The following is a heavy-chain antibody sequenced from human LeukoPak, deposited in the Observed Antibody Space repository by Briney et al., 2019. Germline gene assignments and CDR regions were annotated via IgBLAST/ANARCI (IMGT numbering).Heavy chain of an antibody. J-gene: IGHJ4*02. V-gene: IGHV1-18*01. CDR2: ISAYNRNT. Sequence: ASVKVSCKASGYTFNNYAVTWVRQAPGQGLEWMGWISAYNRNTNYAQRFQGRVTMTTDRSTSTAYMELRSLRSDDTAVYYCARAPPYTNYFFDYWGQGSLVTVSS. CDR1: GYTFNNYA. CDR3: ARAPPYTNYFFDY. D-gene: IGHD2-8*01.